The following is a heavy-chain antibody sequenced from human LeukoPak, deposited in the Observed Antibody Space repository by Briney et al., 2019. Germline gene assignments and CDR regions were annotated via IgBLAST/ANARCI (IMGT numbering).Heavy chain of an antibody. Sequence: ASVKVSCKASGYIFSNYGITWVRQAPGQGLEWMGWISAYNGNTNYAQKLQGRVTMTTDTSTSTAYMELRSLRSEDTAVYYCARGLTDSGYYRLWDYWGQGTLVTVSS. CDR2: ISAYNGNT. CDR1: GYIFSNYG. V-gene: IGHV1-18*01. D-gene: IGHD3-22*01. CDR3: ARGLTDSGYYRLWDY. J-gene: IGHJ4*02.